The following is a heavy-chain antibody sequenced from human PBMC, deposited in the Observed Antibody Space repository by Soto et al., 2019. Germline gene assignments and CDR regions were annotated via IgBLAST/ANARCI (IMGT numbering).Heavy chain of an antibody. D-gene: IGHD4-4*01. CDR2: ISTSGGMT. CDR3: ARDSDYSFDY. J-gene: IGHJ4*02. CDR1: GFTFGSYT. Sequence: PGGSLRLSCAASGFTFGSYTMNWVRQAPGKGLEWVSYISTSGGMTDYADSVKGRFTISRDNAKNSLYLQMNSLRDEDAAVYYCARDSDYSFDYWGQGTLVTVPS. V-gene: IGHV3-48*02.